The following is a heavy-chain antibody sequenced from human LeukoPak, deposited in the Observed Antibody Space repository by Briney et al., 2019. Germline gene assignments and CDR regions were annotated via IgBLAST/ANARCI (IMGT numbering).Heavy chain of an antibody. V-gene: IGHV4-59*12. CDR3: ARVGRITMVRGTFDY. D-gene: IGHD3-10*01. CDR1: GGSISSYY. Sequence: PSETLFLTCTVSGGSISSYYWNWIRQPPGKRLEWIGYIYYSGSTNYNPSLKSRVTISVDTSKNQFSLKLSSVTAADTAVYYCARVGRITMVRGTFDYWGQGTLVTVSS. J-gene: IGHJ4*02. CDR2: IYYSGST.